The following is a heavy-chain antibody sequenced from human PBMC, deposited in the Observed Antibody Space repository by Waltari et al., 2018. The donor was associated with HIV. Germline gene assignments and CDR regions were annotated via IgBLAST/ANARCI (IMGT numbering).Heavy chain of an antibody. CDR3: AKENGGNWDAFDI. D-gene: IGHD2-15*01. Sequence: EVQLLESGGGLVQAGGSLRLSCAASGFTFSNYPMTWVRRALGKGLAYFSSIFGGGGVSHYADAVKCRFTVSRDNSKNTLYLQMNSLRAEDTAIYYWAKENGGNWDAFDIWGQGTMVTVSS. V-gene: IGHV3-23*01. CDR2: IFGGGGVS. J-gene: IGHJ3*02. CDR1: GFTFSNYP.